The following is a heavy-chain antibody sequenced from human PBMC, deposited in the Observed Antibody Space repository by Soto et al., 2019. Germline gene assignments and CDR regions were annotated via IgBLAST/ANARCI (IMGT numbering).Heavy chain of an antibody. Sequence: EVQLVESGGGLVKPGGSLRLSCAASGFTFNTYTINWVRQAPGKGLEWVSSISSRSVYIYYADSVKGRFTISRDDARNSLYLQMNSRRAEDTAVYYCAREEVSRPNTYHGLDVW. CDR2: ISSRSVYI. CDR3: AREEVSRPNTYHGLDV. J-gene: IGHJ6*01. CDR1: GFTFNTYT. V-gene: IGHV3-21*01.